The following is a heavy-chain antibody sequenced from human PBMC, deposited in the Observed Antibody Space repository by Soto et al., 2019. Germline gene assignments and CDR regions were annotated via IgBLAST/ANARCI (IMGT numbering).Heavy chain of an antibody. CDR3: ARARSTGCYGGIDY. CDR1: EGSISRSTFY. D-gene: IGHD2-2*01. Sequence: PSETLSLTCTVSEGSISRSTFYWGWIRQPPGKGLEWIGGVHYTGSTYYNLSLKSRVTISVDPSKNQFSLKVSSVTAADTAVYYCARARSTGCYGGIDYWGQGTLVTVSS. V-gene: IGHV4-39*07. CDR2: VHYTGST. J-gene: IGHJ4*02.